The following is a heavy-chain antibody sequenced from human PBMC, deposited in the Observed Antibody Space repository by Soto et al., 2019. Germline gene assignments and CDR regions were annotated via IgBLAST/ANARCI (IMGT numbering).Heavy chain of an antibody. J-gene: IGHJ6*02. D-gene: IGHD6-19*01. CDR3: ARTAVAGTPKVYGMDV. Sequence: QVQLVQSGAEVKKPGASVKVSCKASGYTFTSYGISWVRQAPGQGLEWMGWISAYNGNTNYAQKLQGRVTMTTDTSTSTAYMELRSLRSDDTVVYYCARTAVAGTPKVYGMDVWGQGTTVTVSS. CDR1: GYTFTSYG. CDR2: ISAYNGNT. V-gene: IGHV1-18*04.